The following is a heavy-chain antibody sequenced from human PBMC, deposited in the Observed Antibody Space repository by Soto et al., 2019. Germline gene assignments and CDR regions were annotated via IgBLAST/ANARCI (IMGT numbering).Heavy chain of an antibody. V-gene: IGHV1-69*13. Sequence: SVKVSCKASGGTCSIYAISGVVQSPLRWREWMGGIIPIFATANYAQKFQGRVMITVDESTTTAYMDLSSLRSEDTAVYYCARSVSFRYQLLKRGMDVWGQGITSPSP. CDR3: ARSVSFRYQLLKRGMDV. J-gene: IGHJ6*02. D-gene: IGHD2-2*01. CDR2: IIPIFATA. CDR1: GGTCSIYA.